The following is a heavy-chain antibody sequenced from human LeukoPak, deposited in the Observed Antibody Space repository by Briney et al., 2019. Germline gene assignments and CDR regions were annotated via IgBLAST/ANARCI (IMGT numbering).Heavy chain of an antibody. J-gene: IGHJ4*02. V-gene: IGHV3-7*01. CDR2: IKQDGSQE. D-gene: IGHD1-26*01. CDR1: RFTLSTYW. Sequence: GGSLRLSCAASRFTLSTYWMSWVRQAPGKGLEWVAHIKQDGSQEYYVDSVKGRFTISRDNAKNTLYLQMNSLRAEDTAVYYCARGGLVGAADYWGQGTLVTVSS. CDR3: ARGGLVGAADY.